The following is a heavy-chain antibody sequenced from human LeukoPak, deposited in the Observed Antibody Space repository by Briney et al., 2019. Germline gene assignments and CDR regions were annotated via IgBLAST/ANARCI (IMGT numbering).Heavy chain of an antibody. CDR1: GYTFTSYY. J-gene: IGHJ5*02. V-gene: IGHV1-18*04. CDR3: ARGVGGSYFGWFDP. D-gene: IGHD1-26*01. CDR2: ISANNGNT. Sequence: ASVKLSCKASGYTFTSYYIHWVRQAPGQGLEWMGWISANNGNTNYAQKFQGRVTMTTDTSTTTAYMELRSLRSDDTAVYYCARGVGGSYFGWFDPWGQGTLVTVSS.